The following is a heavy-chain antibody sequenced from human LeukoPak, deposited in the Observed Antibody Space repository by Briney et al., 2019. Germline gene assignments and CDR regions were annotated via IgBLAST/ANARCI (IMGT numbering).Heavy chain of an antibody. CDR3: ARDAPGNTALDY. J-gene: IGHJ4*02. CDR2: INGYGRST. D-gene: IGHD5-18*01. V-gene: IGHV3-74*01. CDR1: GFTFISYW. Sequence: GGSLRLSCAASGFTFISYWMHWVGQAPGKGLVWFSRINGYGRSTDFADSVKCRFTLSRDTAKNTLYLQMNSLRAEDTAVYYCARDAPGNTALDYWGQGTLVTVSS.